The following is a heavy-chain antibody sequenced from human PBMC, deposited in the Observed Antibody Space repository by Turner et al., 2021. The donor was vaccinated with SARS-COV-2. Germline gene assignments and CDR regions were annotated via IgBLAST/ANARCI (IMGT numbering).Heavy chain of an antibody. Sequence: HVQLQDSGPGLVKRSETLTLTCTVSGGSISRDFWGWIRQPPGKGLEWNGYIYYRGSTNYSPSLKSRVTMSVDTSKNQFSLEQSSVTAGDTAVYYCERELRFNWFDSWGQGTLVTVSS. CDR2: IYYRGST. V-gene: IGHV4-59*01. CDR3: ERELRFNWFDS. J-gene: IGHJ5*01. D-gene: IGHD3-3*01. CDR1: GGSISRDF.